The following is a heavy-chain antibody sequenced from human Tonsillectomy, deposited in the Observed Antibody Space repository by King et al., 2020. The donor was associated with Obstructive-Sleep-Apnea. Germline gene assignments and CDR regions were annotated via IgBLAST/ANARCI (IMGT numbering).Heavy chain of an antibody. Sequence: VQLQESGPGLVKPSETLSLTCTVSGGSISSSYWSWIRQPAGKGLEWIGRIYTSGSTNYNPSLKSRVTMSIDTSKDQFSLKLSSVTAADTAVYYCARGGVGWYQVWFDPWGQGTLVIVSS. J-gene: IGHJ5*02. D-gene: IGHD6-19*01. V-gene: IGHV4-4*07. CDR3: ARGGVGWYQVWFDP. CDR2: IYTSGST. CDR1: GGSISSSY.